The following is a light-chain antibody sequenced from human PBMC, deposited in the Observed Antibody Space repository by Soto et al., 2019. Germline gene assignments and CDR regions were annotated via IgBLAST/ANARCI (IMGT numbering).Light chain of an antibody. CDR1: QSTSSW. CDR3: QQYNTYSGT. Sequence: DVKMNLSVATLSASVRDTVAITFLASQSTSSWLAWYQQKPGKAPKVLIYDVSSLESGVPSRFSGSGSGTEFTLTINSLQPDDFATYYCQQYNTYSGTFGPGTKVDI. V-gene: IGKV1-5*01. J-gene: IGKJ1*01. CDR2: DVS.